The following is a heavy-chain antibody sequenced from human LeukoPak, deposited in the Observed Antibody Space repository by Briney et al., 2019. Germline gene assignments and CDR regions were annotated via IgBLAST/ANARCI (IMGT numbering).Heavy chain of an antibody. CDR2: ISSSSSYI. D-gene: IGHD2-15*01. CDR1: GFTFSSYS. J-gene: IGHJ3*02. V-gene: IGHV3-21*01. Sequence: GGSLRLSCAASGFTFSSYSMNWVRQAPGKGLEWVSSISSSSSYIYYGDSGKGRFTISRDNAKNSLYLQMNSLRAEDTAVYYCAREGLGYCSGGSCSYDAFDIWGQGTMVTVSS. CDR3: AREGLGYCSGGSCSYDAFDI.